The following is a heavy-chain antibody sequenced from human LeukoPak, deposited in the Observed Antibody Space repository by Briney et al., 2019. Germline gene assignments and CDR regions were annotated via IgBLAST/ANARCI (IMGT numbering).Heavy chain of an antibody. J-gene: IGHJ5*02. V-gene: IGHV4-39*06. CDR3: ARGLAHGGIANWFDP. CDR1: GGSLNSFSHY. D-gene: IGHD2-21*01. Sequence: SETLSLICSVPGGSLNSFSHYWAWIRQPPGKGLEWIGCIFSSGSTYYNPSLQSRVTFSLDKSNNHFALKLTSLTAADTAVYYCARGLAHGGIANWFDPWGQGTLVTVSS. CDR2: IFSSGST.